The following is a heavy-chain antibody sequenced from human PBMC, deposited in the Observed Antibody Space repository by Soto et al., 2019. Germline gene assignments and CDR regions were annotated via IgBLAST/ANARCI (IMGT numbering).Heavy chain of an antibody. V-gene: IGHV3-30*18. J-gene: IGHJ6*02. CDR2: ISYDGSNK. Sequence: QVQLVESGGGVVQPGRSLRLSCAASGFTFSSYGMHWVRQAPGKGLEWVAVISYDGSNKYYADSVKGRFTISRDNSKNKLYLQMNSLRAEDTAVYYCAKDYGISTNYGMDVWGQGTTVTVSS. D-gene: IGHD2-2*01. CDR1: GFTFSSYG. CDR3: AKDYGISTNYGMDV.